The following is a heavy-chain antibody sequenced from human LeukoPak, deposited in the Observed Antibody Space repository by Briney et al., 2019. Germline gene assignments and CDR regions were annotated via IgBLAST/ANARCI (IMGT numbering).Heavy chain of an antibody. V-gene: IGHV3-48*04. CDR3: ARVFGNFLGSGSFDY. J-gene: IGHJ4*02. CDR1: GFTFSSYS. Sequence: QPGGSLRLSCAASGFTFSSYSMNWVRQAPGKGLEWVSYISSSGSTIYYADSVKGRFTISRDNAKNSLYLQMNSLRAEDTAVYYCARVFGNFLGSGSFDYWGQGTLVTVSS. CDR2: ISSSGSTI. D-gene: IGHD3-10*01.